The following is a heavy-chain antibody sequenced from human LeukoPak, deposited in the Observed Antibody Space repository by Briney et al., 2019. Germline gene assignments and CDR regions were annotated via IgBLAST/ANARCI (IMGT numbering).Heavy chain of an antibody. CDR1: GGSVSSGSYY. J-gene: IGHJ5*02. V-gene: IGHV4-61*01. CDR3: ARERHPNWFDP. CDR2: IYYSGSS. Sequence: SETLSLTCTVSGGSVSSGSYYWSWIRQPPGKGLEWIGYIYYSGSSNYNPYLKSRVTISVDTSKNQFSLKLSSVTAADTAVYYCARERHPNWFDPRGQGTLVTVSS.